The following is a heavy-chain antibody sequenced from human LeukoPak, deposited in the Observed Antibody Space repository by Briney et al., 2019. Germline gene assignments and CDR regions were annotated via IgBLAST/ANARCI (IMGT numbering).Heavy chain of an antibody. J-gene: IGHJ4*02. D-gene: IGHD5-12*01. Sequence: ASVKVSCKASGYXFTSYYIHWVRQAPGQGLERMGIINPGSGSTTYAQKSQGRVTMTRDTSTSTVYMELSSLRSEDTAVYYCARGGSAPYWGQGTLVTVSS. CDR1: GYXFTSYY. CDR3: ARGGSAPY. CDR2: INPGSGST. V-gene: IGHV1-46*01.